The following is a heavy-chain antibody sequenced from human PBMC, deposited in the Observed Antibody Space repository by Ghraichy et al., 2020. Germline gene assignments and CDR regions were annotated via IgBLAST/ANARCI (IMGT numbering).Heavy chain of an antibody. CDR2: INHSGST. D-gene: IGHD3-22*01. CDR3: ARETYYYDSSGYYRHFDY. CDR1: GGSFSGYY. V-gene: IGHV4-34*01. J-gene: IGHJ4*02. Sequence: SETLSLTCAVYGGSFSGYYWSWIRQPPGKGLEWIGEINHSGSTNYNPSLKSRVTISVDTSKNQFSLKLSSVTAADTAVYYCARETYYYDSSGYYRHFDYWGQGTLVTVSS.